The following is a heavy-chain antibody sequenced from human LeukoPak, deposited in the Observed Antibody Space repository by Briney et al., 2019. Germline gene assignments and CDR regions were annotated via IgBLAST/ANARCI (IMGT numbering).Heavy chain of an antibody. CDR3: ARGGPYSSSWSPFDY. J-gene: IGHJ4*02. CDR1: GGSISSYY. CDR2: IYYSGST. V-gene: IGHV4-59*01. D-gene: IGHD6-13*01. Sequence: SETLSLTCTGSGGSISSYYWSWIRQPPGKGLEWIGYIYYSGSTTYNPSPKSRVTTSVDPSKNQFSLKPGCVTAADTAVYDCARGGPYSSSWSPFDYWGQGTLVTVSS.